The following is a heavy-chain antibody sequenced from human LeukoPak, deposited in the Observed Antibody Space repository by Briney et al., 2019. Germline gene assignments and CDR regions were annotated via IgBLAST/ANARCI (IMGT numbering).Heavy chain of an antibody. D-gene: IGHD3-10*01. J-gene: IGHJ5*02. CDR3: AREGYYYGSGNNWFDP. CDR1: GFTFSSYA. CDR2: ISYDGSNK. Sequence: GGSLRLSCAAAGFTFSSYAMHWVRQAPGKWLEWVAVISYDGSNKYYADSVKGRFTIPRDNSKNTLYLQMNSLRAEDTAVYYCAREGYYYGSGNNWFDPWGQGTLVTVSS. V-gene: IGHV3-30*04.